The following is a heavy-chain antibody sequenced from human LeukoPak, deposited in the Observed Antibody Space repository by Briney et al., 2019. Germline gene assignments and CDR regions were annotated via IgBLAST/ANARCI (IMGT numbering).Heavy chain of an antibody. D-gene: IGHD6-25*01. CDR1: GYTFTGYY. CDR3: ARDWGPLDSSGYFDY. J-gene: IGHJ4*02. V-gene: IGHV1-2*02. Sequence: ASVKVSCKASGYTFTGYYMHRVRQAPGQGLEWMGWINPNSGGTNYAQKFQGRVTMTRDTSISTAYMELSRLRSDDTAVYYCARDWGPLDSSGYFDYWGQGTLVTVSS. CDR2: INPNSGGT.